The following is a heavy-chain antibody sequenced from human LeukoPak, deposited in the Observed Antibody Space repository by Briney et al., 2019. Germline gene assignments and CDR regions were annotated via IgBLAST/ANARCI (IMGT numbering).Heavy chain of an antibody. J-gene: IGHJ6*02. D-gene: IGHD3-9*01. V-gene: IGHV3-23*01. Sequence: PGGSLRLSCAASGFTFSSYAMSWVRQAPGEGLQWVSGISGSGSSTYYADSVRGRFTISRDNSKNTLYLQMNSLRAEDTAVYYCARDRARDISPYYYYGTDVWGQGTTVTVSS. CDR3: ARDRARDISPYYYYGTDV. CDR2: ISGSGSST. CDR1: GFTFSSYA.